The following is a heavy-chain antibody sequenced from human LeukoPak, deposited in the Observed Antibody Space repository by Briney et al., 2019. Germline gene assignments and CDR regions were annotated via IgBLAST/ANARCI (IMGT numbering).Heavy chain of an antibody. D-gene: IGHD4-17*01. CDR1: GGSISSNSYY. CDR2: IYTSGST. Sequence: SETLSLTCTVSGGSISSNSYYWSWIRQPAGKGLEWIGRIYTSGSTNYNPSLKSRVTMSVDTSKNQFSLKLSSVTAADTAVYYCARDLNAVGTVTTTVFDYWGQGTLVTVSS. V-gene: IGHV4-61*02. CDR3: ARDLNAVGTVTTTVFDY. J-gene: IGHJ4*02.